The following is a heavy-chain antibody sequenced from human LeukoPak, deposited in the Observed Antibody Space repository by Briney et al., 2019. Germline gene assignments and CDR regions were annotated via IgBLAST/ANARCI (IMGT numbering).Heavy chain of an antibody. J-gene: IGHJ4*02. D-gene: IGHD2-2*01. CDR1: GFTFSSYW. CDR3: ARKYCSTTSCLFDN. Sequence: GGSLRLSCAASGFTFSSYWMSWVRQAPGKGLEWVANIKQDGSEKYYVDSVKGRFTISRDNAKNSLYLQMNSLRAEDTAVYYCARKYCSTTSCLFDNWGQGTLVTVSS. V-gene: IGHV3-7*02. CDR2: IKQDGSEK.